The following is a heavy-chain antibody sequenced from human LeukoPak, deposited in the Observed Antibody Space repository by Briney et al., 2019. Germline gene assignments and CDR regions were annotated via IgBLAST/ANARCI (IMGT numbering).Heavy chain of an antibody. Sequence: GGSLRLSCAASGFTFSNYTMNWVRQAPGKGLEWVSYISSSSSAIFYADSVKGRFTISRDNAKNSLYLQMNSLRAEDTAVYYCARDRVAARPFYMDVWGKGTTVTVSS. CDR2: ISSSSSAI. CDR3: ARDRVAARPFYMDV. D-gene: IGHD6-6*01. V-gene: IGHV3-48*04. J-gene: IGHJ6*03. CDR1: GFTFSNYT.